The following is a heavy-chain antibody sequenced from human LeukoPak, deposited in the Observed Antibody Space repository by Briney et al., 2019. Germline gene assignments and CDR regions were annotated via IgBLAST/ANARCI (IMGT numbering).Heavy chain of an antibody. D-gene: IGHD3-16*01. CDR1: GFTFSSYG. CDR3: AKDQTGRYYYYYMDV. CDR2: IRYDGSNK. V-gene: IGHV3-30*02. J-gene: IGHJ6*03. Sequence: GGSLRLSCAASGFTFSSYGMHWVRQAPGKGLEWVAFIRYDGSNKYYADSVKGRFTISRDNSKNTLYLQMNSLRAEDTAVYYCAKDQTGRYYYYYMDVWGKGTTVTISS.